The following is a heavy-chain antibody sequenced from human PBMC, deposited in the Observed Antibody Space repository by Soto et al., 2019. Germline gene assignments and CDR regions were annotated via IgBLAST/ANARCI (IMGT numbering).Heavy chain of an antibody. CDR3: ARGVSRDIVVVPAAYYMDV. CDR2: MNPNSGNT. D-gene: IGHD2-2*01. CDR1: GYTFTSYD. V-gene: IGHV1-8*01. Sequence: GASVKVSCKASGYTFTSYDINWVRQATGRGLERMGWMNPNSGNTGYAQKFQGRVTMTRNTSISTAYMELSSLRSEDTAVYYCARGVSRDIVVVPAAYYMDVWGKGTTVTVSS. J-gene: IGHJ6*03.